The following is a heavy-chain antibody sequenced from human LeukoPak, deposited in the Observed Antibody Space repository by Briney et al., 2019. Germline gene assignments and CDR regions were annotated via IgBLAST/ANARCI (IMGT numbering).Heavy chain of an antibody. J-gene: IGHJ6*02. CDR1: GYTFSSYG. CDR3: ARDRLYSYGYYGMDV. CDR2: ISAYNGNT. V-gene: IGHV1-18*01. Sequence: APVKASCKASGYTFSSYGISWVRQAPGQGLEWMGWISAYNGNTNYAQNLQGRVTMTTDTFTSTAYMELRSLRSDDTAVYYCARDRLYSYGYYGMDVWGQGTTVTVSS. D-gene: IGHD5-18*01.